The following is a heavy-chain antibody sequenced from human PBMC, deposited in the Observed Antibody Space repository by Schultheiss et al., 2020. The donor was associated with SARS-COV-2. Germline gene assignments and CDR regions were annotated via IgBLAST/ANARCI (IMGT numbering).Heavy chain of an antibody. CDR1: GFTFDDYT. J-gene: IGHJ4*02. V-gene: IGHV3-43*01. CDR3: AKDMGVRFLEWLLAY. D-gene: IGHD3-3*01. CDR2: ISWDGGST. Sequence: GGSLRLSCAASGFTFDDYTMHWVRQAPGKGLEWVSLISWDGGSTYYADSVKGRFTISRDNSKNSLYLQMNSLRTEDTALYYCAKDMGVRFLEWLLAYWGQGTLVTVAS.